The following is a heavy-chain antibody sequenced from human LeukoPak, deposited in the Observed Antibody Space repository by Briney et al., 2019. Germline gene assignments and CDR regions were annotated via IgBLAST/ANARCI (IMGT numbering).Heavy chain of an antibody. J-gene: IGHJ6*03. CDR1: AGSISSYS. CDR3: ARVVRHYYYYYMDV. V-gene: IGHV4-4*09. Sequence: SETLSLTSTLSAGSISSYSWSWIRQPPGKGLEWIGYIYTSGSTNYNPSLKSRVTISVDTSKTQFSLKLSSVTAADTAVYYCARVVRHYYYYYMDVWGKGTTVTVSS. CDR2: IYTSGST. D-gene: IGHD3-10*01.